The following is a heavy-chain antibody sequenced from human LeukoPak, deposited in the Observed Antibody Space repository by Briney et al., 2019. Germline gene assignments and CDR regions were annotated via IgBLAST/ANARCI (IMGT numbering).Heavy chain of an antibody. CDR1: GFTFSSYA. Sequence: GGSLRLSCAASGFTFSSYAMSWVRQPPGKGLEWVSAISGSGGSTYYADSVKGRFTISRDNSKNTLYLQMNSLRAEDTAVYYCAKYFPPEYCSSTSCHDAFDIWGQGTMVTVSS. CDR2: ISGSGGST. D-gene: IGHD2-2*01. V-gene: IGHV3-23*01. CDR3: AKYFPPEYCSSTSCHDAFDI. J-gene: IGHJ3*02.